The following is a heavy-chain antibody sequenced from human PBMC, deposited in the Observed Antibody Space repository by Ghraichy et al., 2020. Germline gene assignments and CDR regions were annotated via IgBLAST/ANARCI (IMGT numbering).Heavy chain of an antibody. Sequence: ETLSLTCAVSGGSFNTYYWTWIRQPPGKGLEWIGEISPGGVTKYNPSLESRVTISIDTSQNQFFMTLKSLTAADTAVFYCARGRQWLVPPRNNWFDPWGQGTLVTVSS. CDR2: ISPGGVT. D-gene: IGHD6-19*01. V-gene: IGHV4-34*01. J-gene: IGHJ5*02. CDR1: GGSFNTYY. CDR3: ARGRQWLVPPRNNWFDP.